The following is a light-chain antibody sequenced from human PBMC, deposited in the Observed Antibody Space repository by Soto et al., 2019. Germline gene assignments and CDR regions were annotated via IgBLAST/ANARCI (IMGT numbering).Light chain of an antibody. V-gene: IGKV3-11*01. Sequence: EIALTQSPATLSLSPGERATLSCRASQSFSSYLAWYQQKPGQAPRLLIYDASKRATGIPARFSGRGSGTDFTLTISSLEPEDFAVYYCQQRSNWPPVITFGQGTRLEIK. CDR1: QSFSSY. CDR3: QQRSNWPPVIT. CDR2: DAS. J-gene: IGKJ5*01.